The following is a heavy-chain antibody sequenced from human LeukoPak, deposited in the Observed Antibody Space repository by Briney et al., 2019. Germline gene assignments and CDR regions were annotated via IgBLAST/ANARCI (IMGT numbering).Heavy chain of an antibody. V-gene: IGHV4-59*01. CDR3: ARDIIVVVVAAGYGMDV. D-gene: IGHD2-15*01. Sequence: SETLSLTCTVSGGSISSYYWSWIRQPPGKGLEWIGYIYYSGSTNYNPSLKSRVTISVDTSKNQFSLKLSSVTAADTAVYYCARDIIVVVVAAGYGMDVWGQGTTVTVSS. CDR2: IYYSGST. J-gene: IGHJ6*02. CDR1: GGSISSYY.